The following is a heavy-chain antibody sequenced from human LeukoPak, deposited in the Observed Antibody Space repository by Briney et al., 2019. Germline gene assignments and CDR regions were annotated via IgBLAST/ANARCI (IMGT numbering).Heavy chain of an antibody. Sequence: PGGSLRLSCAASGFTFSSYAMSWVRQAPGKGLEWVAFIRYDGSDKYYVDSVKGRFTISRDNSKNTLYLQMNSLRAEDTAVYYCATGSSCGWYGRLDYWGQGPLVTVSS. CDR1: GFTFSSYA. D-gene: IGHD6-19*01. V-gene: IGHV3-30*02. J-gene: IGHJ4*02. CDR3: ATGSSCGWYGRLDY. CDR2: IRYDGSDK.